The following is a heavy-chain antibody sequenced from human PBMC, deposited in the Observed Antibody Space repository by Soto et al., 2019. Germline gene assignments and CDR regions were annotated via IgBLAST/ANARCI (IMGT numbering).Heavy chain of an antibody. CDR3: ARGSGPTIFGVVIIEGSDYYYYMDV. CDR2: IYYSGST. V-gene: IGHV4-59*01. D-gene: IGHD3-3*01. Sequence: PSETLSLTCTVSGGSLSSYYWSWIRQPPGKGLEWNGYIYYSGSTNYNPSLKSRVTISVDTSKNQFSLKLSSVTAADTAVYYCARGSGPTIFGVVIIEGSDYYYYMDVWGKGTTVTVSS. J-gene: IGHJ6*03. CDR1: GGSLSSYY.